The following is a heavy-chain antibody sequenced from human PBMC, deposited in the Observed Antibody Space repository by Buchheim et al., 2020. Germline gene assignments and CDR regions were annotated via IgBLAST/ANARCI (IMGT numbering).Heavy chain of an antibody. CDR3: ARDSYDYIWGSYRSDYYFDY. D-gene: IGHD3-16*02. J-gene: IGHJ4*02. V-gene: IGHV3-30*04. Sequence: VQLVESGGGLVKPGQSLRLSCTASGFTFGDYAMTWFRQAPGKGLEWVAGIWYDGSNKYYGDSVKGRFTISRDNSQNTLYLQLNSLRAEDTAVYYCARDSYDYIWGSYRSDYYFDYWGQGTL. CDR1: GFTFGDYA. CDR2: IWYDGSNK.